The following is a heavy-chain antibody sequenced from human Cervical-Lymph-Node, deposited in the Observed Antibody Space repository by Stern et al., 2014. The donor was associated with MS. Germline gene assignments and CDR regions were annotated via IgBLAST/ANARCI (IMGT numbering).Heavy chain of an antibody. CDR2: INAANGNT. J-gene: IGHJ4*02. Sequence: QDQLVQSGAEVKEPGASVKVSCKASGFTFTNYAMHWVRQAPGQRLEWMGWINAANGNTKYSQNFQGRVTITRDSSATTAYMELRSLTFEDTAMYFCARTSSWCFDRWGQGTLVTVSS. CDR3: ARTSSWCFDR. D-gene: IGHD6-13*01. V-gene: IGHV1-3*01. CDR1: GFTFTNYA.